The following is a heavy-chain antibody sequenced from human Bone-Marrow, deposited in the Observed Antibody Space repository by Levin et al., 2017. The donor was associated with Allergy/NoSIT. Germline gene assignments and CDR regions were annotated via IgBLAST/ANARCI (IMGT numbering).Heavy chain of an antibody. D-gene: IGHD2-21*01. V-gene: IGHV4-59*01. CDR3: ARAYCGGGACYPNSFHI. Sequence: SETLSLTCAVSGSSISGYYWSWIRQPPGKGLEWIGYIYDSENSNYSPSLKSRVTISVDTSKNQFSLKLSSVSTADTAVYYCARAYCGGGACYPNSFHIWGQGTMVTVSS. CDR1: GSSISGYY. CDR2: IYDSENS. J-gene: IGHJ3*02.